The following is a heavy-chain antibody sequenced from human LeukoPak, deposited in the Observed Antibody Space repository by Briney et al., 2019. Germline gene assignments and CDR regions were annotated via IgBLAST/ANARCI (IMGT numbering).Heavy chain of an antibody. V-gene: IGHV1-2*02. CDR3: ARGLNHGAFDI. CDR2: ISPMNGVT. Sequence: ASVKVSCKAYGYTFSDYFIHWMRQAPGQGLEWMGWISPMNGVTRYAQKFQGRVTMTRDTSINTAYMEVSSLKSDDTAVYYCARGLNHGAFDIWGQGTMVTVSS. CDR1: GYTFSDYF. J-gene: IGHJ3*02.